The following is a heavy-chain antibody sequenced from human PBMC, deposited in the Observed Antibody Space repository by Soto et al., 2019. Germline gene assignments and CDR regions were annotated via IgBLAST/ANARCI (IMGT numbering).Heavy chain of an antibody. D-gene: IGHD3-10*01. CDR2: INHSGST. J-gene: IGHJ6*03. CDR3: ARLPTMVRDYYYYMDV. V-gene: IGHV4-34*01. Sequence: SETLSLTCAVYGGSFSGYYWSWIRQPPGKGLEWIGEINHSGSTNYNPSLKSRVTISVDTSKNQFSLKLSSVTAADTAVYYCARLPTMVRDYYYYMDVWGKGTTVTVSS. CDR1: GGSFSGYY.